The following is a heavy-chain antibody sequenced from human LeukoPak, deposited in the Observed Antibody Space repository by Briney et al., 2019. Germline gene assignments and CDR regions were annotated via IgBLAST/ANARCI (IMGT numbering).Heavy chain of an antibody. CDR1: GYTCTRNY. J-gene: IGHJ3*02. V-gene: IGHV1-2*02. Sequence: ASVKVSCKASGYTCTRNYMHWVRQAPGHGLEWMGWINPTSGDTNYVQKFQGRVIMTRDTSISTAYMELSRVRSDDTAVYYCARGDGDGPARRAFDIWGQGTMVTVAS. CDR3: ARGDGDGPARRAFDI. D-gene: IGHD7-27*01. CDR2: INPTSGDT.